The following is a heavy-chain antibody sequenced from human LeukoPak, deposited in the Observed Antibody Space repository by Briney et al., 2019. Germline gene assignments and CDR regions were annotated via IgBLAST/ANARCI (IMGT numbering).Heavy chain of an antibody. CDR3: ASVLSGIAVAGSFDP. CDR2: IVPILGIA. J-gene: IGHJ5*02. CDR1: GGTFSSYA. V-gene: IGHV1-69*04. Sequence: SVKVSCKASGGTFSSYAISWVRQAPGQGLEWMGRIVPILGIANYAQKFQGRVTITADKSTSTAYMELSSLRSEDTAVYYCASVLSGIAVAGSFDPWGQGTLVTVSS. D-gene: IGHD6-19*01.